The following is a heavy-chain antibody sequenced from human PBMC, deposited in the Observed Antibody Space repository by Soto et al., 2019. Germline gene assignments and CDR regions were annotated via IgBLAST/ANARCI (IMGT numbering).Heavy chain of an antibody. V-gene: IGHV1-69*13. CDR2: IIPIFGTA. CDR1: GGTFSSYA. D-gene: IGHD3-22*01. J-gene: IGHJ6*02. Sequence: ASVKVSCKASGGTFSSYAISWVRQAPGQGLEWMGGIIPIFGTANYAQKFQGRVTITADESTSTAYMELSSLRSEDTAVYYCARGNGYYYDSSGLYGMDVWGQGTTVTVSS. CDR3: ARGNGYYYDSSGLYGMDV.